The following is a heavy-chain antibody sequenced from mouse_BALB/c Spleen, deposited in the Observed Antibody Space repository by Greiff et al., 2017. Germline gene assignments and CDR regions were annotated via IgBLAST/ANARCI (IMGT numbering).Heavy chain of an antibody. J-gene: IGHJ4*01. D-gene: IGHD2-10*02. CDR3: ARRGYGNYGDAMDY. Sequence: EVKVVESGGGLVKPGGSLKLSCAASGFTFSSYAMSWVRQTPEKRLEWVASISSGGSTYYPDSVKGRFTISRDNARNIPYLQMSSLRSEDTAMYYCARRGYGNYGDAMDYWGQGTSVTVSS. CDR2: ISSGGST. V-gene: IGHV5-6-5*01. CDR1: GFTFSSYA.